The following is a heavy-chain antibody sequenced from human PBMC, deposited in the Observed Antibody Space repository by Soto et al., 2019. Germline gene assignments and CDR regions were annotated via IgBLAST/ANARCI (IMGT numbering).Heavy chain of an antibody. CDR1: VFTFSSYA. CDR2: ISSSGNTR. Sequence: GGSLRLSCADSVFTFSSYAMNWVRQAPGKGLEWISYISSSGNTRYYADSVKGRFTISRDNAKNSVYLQMNSLRAEDTAVYYCARSPFLECNWAQGTLVTV. J-gene: IGHJ4*02. D-gene: IGHD3-3*02. CDR3: ARSPFLECN. V-gene: IGHV3-48*01.